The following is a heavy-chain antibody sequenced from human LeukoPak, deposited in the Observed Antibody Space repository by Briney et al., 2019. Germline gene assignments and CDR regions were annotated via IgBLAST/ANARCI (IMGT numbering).Heavy chain of an antibody. CDR2: ISGDGGST. J-gene: IGHJ4*02. V-gene: IGHV3-43*02. CDR3: AKAWFGERSGGGFDY. Sequence: RTGGSLRLSCAASGFTLDDYDIHWVRQAPGKGLEWVSLISGDGGSTYYADSVKGRFTISRDNSKNSLYLQMNSLRTEDTALYYCAKAWFGERSGGGFDYWGQGTLVTVSS. D-gene: IGHD3-10*01. CDR1: GFTLDDYD.